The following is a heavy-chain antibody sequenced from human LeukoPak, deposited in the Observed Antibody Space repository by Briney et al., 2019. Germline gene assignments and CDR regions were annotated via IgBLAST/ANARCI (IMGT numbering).Heavy chain of an antibody. D-gene: IGHD1-1*01. J-gene: IGHJ4*02. Sequence: VASVTVSCTASGYTFTVYYMHWVRQAPGQGLEWMGRINPNSGGTNYALKFRGRVTMTRDTSISTAYMELSRLRSDDTAVYYCARENHHDLDYWGQGTLVTVSS. V-gene: IGHV1-2*06. CDR1: GYTFTVYY. CDR2: INPNSGGT. CDR3: ARENHHDLDY.